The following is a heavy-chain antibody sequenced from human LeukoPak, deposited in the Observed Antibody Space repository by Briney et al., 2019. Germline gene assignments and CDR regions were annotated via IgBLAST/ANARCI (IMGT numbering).Heavy chain of an antibody. Sequence: SSYAISWVRQAPGQGLEWLGRTYYRSKWYNDYAVSMKSRITFNPDTSKNQFSLQLNSVAPEDTAIYYCARGYGWDAFDIWGQGTMVTVSS. CDR1: SSYA. J-gene: IGHJ3*02. CDR2: TYYRSKWYN. D-gene: IGHD3-10*01. V-gene: IGHV6-1*01. CDR3: ARGYGWDAFDI.